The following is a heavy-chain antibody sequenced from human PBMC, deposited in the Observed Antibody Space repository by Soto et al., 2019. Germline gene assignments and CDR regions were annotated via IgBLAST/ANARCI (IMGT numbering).Heavy chain of an antibody. CDR2: INHSGST. CDR3: ARGGGDGYNYSGDFDY. Sequence: QVQLQQWGAGLLKPSETLSLTCAVYGGSFSGYYWSWIRQPPGKGLEWIGEINHSGSTNYNPSLKSRVTISVDTSKNQFSLKLSSVTAADTAVYYCARGGGDGYNYSGDFDYWGQGTLVTVSS. CDR1: GGSFSGYY. J-gene: IGHJ4*02. D-gene: IGHD5-12*01. V-gene: IGHV4-34*01.